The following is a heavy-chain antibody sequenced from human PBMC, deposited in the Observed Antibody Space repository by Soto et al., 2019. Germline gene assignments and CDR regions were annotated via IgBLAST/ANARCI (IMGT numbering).Heavy chain of an antibody. CDR2: IYYSGST. CDR1: GFTFSSYA. D-gene: IGHD6-13*01. Sequence: PGGSLRLSCAASGFTFSSYAMSWVRQAPGKGLEWIGSIYYSGSTYYNPSLKSRVTISVDTSKNQFSLKLSSVTAADTAVYYCARRLIAAAGTVSFFDYWGQGTLVTVSS. J-gene: IGHJ4*02. V-gene: IGHV4-39*01. CDR3: ARRLIAAAGTVSFFDY.